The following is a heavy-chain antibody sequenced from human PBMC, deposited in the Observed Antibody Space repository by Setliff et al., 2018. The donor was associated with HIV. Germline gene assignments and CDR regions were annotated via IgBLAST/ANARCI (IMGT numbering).Heavy chain of an antibody. Sequence: GESLRLSCAASGFTFSTYWMGWIRQVPGKGLEWVANIKADGSEKYYMNSVKGRFTVSRDNAENSLYLQMNSLRADDTAVYFCARGLDYWGQGTLVPVSS. V-gene: IGHV3-7*01. CDR3: ARGLDY. J-gene: IGHJ4*02. CDR1: GFTFSTYW. CDR2: IKADGSEK.